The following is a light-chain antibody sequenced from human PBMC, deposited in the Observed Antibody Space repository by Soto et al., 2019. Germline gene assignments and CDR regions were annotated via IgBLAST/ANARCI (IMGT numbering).Light chain of an antibody. CDR3: QQYNNWPRT. J-gene: IGKJ1*01. V-gene: IGKV3-15*01. CDR1: QSVSSN. Sequence: EIVMTQSPATLSVSPGERATLSCRASQSVSSNLAWYQQKPGQAPRLLIYGASIRATGIPARISGSGSGTEFTLTIRSQQSEDFAVYYCQQYNNWPRTFGQGTKVEIK. CDR2: GAS.